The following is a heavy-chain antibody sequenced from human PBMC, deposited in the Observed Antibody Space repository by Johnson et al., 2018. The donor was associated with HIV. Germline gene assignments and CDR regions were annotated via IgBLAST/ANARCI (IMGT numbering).Heavy chain of an antibody. CDR3: ARDRVDEGVGFDI. Sequence: QVQLVESGGVLVKPGGSLRLSCAASGFTFSDYFMSWIRQAPGKGLQWVSYISGSVSTIYYADSVKGRFTISRDNAKNSLYLQMNSLGAEDTAVYYCARDRVDEGVGFDIWGQGTMVTVSS. J-gene: IGHJ3*02. CDR1: GFTFSDYF. CDR2: ISGSVSTI. V-gene: IGHV3-11*04. D-gene: IGHD2-8*01.